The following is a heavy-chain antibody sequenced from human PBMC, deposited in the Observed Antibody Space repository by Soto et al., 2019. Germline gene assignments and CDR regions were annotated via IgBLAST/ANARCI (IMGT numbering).Heavy chain of an antibody. D-gene: IGHD4-17*01. CDR2: IYDDGTT. CDR1: GFIVSTKF. V-gene: IGHV3-66*01. CDR3: VGRASDYRSAFDI. Sequence: DVQLVESGGDLVQPGGSLRLSCAASGFIVSTKFLTWVRQAPGKGLEWVSVIYDDGTTEYADSVKGRFTISRDSFKNTLYLQMNSLSAEDAAVYYCVGRASDYRSAFDIWGQGTMVTVSS. J-gene: IGHJ3*02.